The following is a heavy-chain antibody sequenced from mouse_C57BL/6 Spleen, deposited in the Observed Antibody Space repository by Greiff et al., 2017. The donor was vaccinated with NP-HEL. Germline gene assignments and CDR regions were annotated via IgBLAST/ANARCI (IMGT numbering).Heavy chain of an antibody. V-gene: IGHV1-42*01. CDR1: GYSFTGYY. CDR2: INPSTGGT. Sequence: EVKLQESGPELVKPGASVKISCKASGYSFTGYYMNWVKQSPEKSLEWIGEINPSTGGTTYNQKFKAKATLTVDKSSSTAYMQLKSLTSEDSAVYYCARREDGYLGYWGQGTTLTVSS. J-gene: IGHJ2*01. CDR3: ARREDGYLGY. D-gene: IGHD2-3*01.